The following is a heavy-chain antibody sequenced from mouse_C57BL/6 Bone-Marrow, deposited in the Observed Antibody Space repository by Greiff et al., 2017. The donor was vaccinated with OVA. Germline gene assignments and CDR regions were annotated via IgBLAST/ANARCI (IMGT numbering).Heavy chain of an antibody. CDR2: IDPSDSYT. CDR3: AMGIRAWFAY. CDR1: GYTFTSYW. Sequence: QVQLQQPGAELVMPGASVKLSCKASGYTFTSYWMHWVKQRPGQGLEWIGEIDPSDSYTNYNQKFKGKSTLTVDKSSSTAYMQLSSLTSEDSAVYYCAMGIRAWFAYWGQGTLVTVSA. D-gene: IGHD1-1*01. V-gene: IGHV1-69*01. J-gene: IGHJ3*01.